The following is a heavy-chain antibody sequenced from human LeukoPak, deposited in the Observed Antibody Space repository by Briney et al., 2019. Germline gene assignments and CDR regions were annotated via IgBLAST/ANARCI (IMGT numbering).Heavy chain of an antibody. Sequence: PGGSLRLSCVASGFDFSDHWMTWVRQVPGKRLEWVATIKQSGSEKYYLDSVKGRFTISRDNAKNSLFLQMNSLRAEDTAVYYCARGSVVVPAAIVYWGQGTLVTVSS. CDR3: ARGSVVVPAAIVY. CDR1: GFDFSDHW. V-gene: IGHV3-7*01. J-gene: IGHJ4*02. CDR2: IKQSGSEK. D-gene: IGHD2-2*01.